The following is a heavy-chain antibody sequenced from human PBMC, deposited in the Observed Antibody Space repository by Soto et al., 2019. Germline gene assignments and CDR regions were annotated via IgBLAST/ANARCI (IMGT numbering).Heavy chain of an antibody. Sequence: LSLTCAVSGGSFSGYYWSWIRQPPGKGLEWLGEINHSGITDYNPSLKSRITISIDTSKKQFSLKLNSVTAADTAVYYCAIGPRMWLAGGGYWGQGTQVTVSS. CDR1: GGSFSGYY. V-gene: IGHV4-34*01. D-gene: IGHD6-19*01. CDR3: AIGPRMWLAGGGY. J-gene: IGHJ4*02. CDR2: INHSGIT.